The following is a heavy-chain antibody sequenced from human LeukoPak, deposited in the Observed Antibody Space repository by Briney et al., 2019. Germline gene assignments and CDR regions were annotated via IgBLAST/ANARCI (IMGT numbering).Heavy chain of an antibody. CDR1: GFTFSSYS. V-gene: IGHV3-21*01. Sequence: GGSLRLSCAASGFTFSSYSMNWVRHAPGKGMEWLSSISSSSSYIYYADSVKGRFTISRDNAKNSLYLQMNSLRAEDTAVYYCARGSDYYGSGSNTRCDYWGQGTLVTVSS. CDR3: ARGSDYYGSGSNTRCDY. CDR2: ISSSSSYI. D-gene: IGHD3-10*01. J-gene: IGHJ4*02.